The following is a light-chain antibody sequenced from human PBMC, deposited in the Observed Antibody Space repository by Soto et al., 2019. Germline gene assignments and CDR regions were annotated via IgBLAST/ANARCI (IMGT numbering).Light chain of an antibody. CDR1: QGIRNF. Sequence: DIQMTQSPTSLSASVGDRVTITCRASQGIRNFVAWYQQKPGKAPKLLIYAASTLHSGVPSRFSGSGSGTEFTLTINSLQPEDVETYSCQKYSSVPVFGPGTKVEIK. J-gene: IGKJ3*01. V-gene: IGKV1-27*01. CDR3: QKYSSVPV. CDR2: AAS.